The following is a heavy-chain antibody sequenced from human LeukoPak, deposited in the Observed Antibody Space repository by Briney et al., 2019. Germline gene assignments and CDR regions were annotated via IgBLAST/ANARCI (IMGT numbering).Heavy chain of an antibody. V-gene: IGHV4-61*01. CDR1: GGSVSSGSYY. J-gene: IGHJ4*02. D-gene: IGHD3-16*01. Sequence: SETLSLTCTVSGGSVSSGSYYWPWTRQPPGKGLEWIGYVYYSGNTNYSPSLKSRVTISVDTSKNQFSLKLTSVTAADTAVYYCARRSVGGGERFDYWGQGTLVTVSS. CDR3: ARRSVGGGERFDY. CDR2: VYYSGNT.